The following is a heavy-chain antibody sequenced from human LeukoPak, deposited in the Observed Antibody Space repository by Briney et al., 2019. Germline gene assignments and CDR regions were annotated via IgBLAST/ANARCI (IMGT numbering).Heavy chain of an antibody. Sequence: ASVKVSCKASGYTFTSYDINWVRQATGQGLEWMGWMNPNSGNTGYAQKFQGRVTMTRNTSISTAYMELSSLRSEDTAVYYCAREPYYYGSEKAYYYYGMDVWGQGTTVTVSS. CDR1: GYTFTSYD. CDR3: AREPYYYGSEKAYYYYGMDV. CDR2: MNPNSGNT. V-gene: IGHV1-8*01. D-gene: IGHD3-10*01. J-gene: IGHJ6*02.